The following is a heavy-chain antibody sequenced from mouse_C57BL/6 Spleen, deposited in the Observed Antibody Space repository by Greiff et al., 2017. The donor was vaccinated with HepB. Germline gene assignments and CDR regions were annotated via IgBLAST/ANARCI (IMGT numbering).Heavy chain of an antibody. V-gene: IGHV5-6*01. Sequence: DVHLVESGGDLVKPGGSLKLSCAASGFTFSSYGMSWVRQTPDKRLEWVATISSGGSYTYYPDSVKGRFTISRDNAKNTLYLQMSSLKSEDTAMYYCARHAEGGFAYGGQGTLVTVSA. CDR2: ISSGGSYT. CDR3: ARHAEGGFAY. CDR1: GFTFSSYG. J-gene: IGHJ3*01.